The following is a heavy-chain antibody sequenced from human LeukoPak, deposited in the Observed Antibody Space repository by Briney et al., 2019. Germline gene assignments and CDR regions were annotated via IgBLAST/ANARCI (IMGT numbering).Heavy chain of an antibody. Sequence: SETLSLTCAVYGGSFSGYYWSWIRQPPGKGLDWIGEINHSGSTNYNPSLKSRVTISVDTSKNQFSLKLSSVTIADTAVYYCARNQDDSSDYYYFDYWGQGTLVTVSS. J-gene: IGHJ4*02. V-gene: IGHV4-34*01. CDR3: ARNQDDSSDYYYFDY. CDR2: INHSGST. D-gene: IGHD3-22*01. CDR1: GGSFSGYY.